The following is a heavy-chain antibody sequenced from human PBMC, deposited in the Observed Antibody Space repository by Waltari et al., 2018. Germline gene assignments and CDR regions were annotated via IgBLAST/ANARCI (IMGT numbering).Heavy chain of an antibody. CDR1: GYSISSGYS. V-gene: IGHV4-38-2*01. D-gene: IGHD2-15*01. CDR3: ARGAGNCSGGSCYPGYFDY. CDR2: IYHSGST. J-gene: IGHJ4*02. Sequence: QVQLQELGPGLVKPSETLSLTCVVSGYSISSGYSWGWIRQPPGKGLEWIGSIYHSGSTYYNPSLKSRVTISVDTSKNQFSLKLSSVTAADTAVYYWARGAGNCSGGSCYPGYFDYWGQGTLVTVSA.